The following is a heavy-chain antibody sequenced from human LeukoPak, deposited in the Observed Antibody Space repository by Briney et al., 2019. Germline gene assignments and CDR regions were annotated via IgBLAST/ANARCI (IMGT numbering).Heavy chain of an antibody. CDR3: ARDLVSRSNY. J-gene: IGHJ4*02. CDR2: ISSSGYYI. D-gene: IGHD6-6*01. V-gene: IGHV3-21*01. Sequence: GGSLRLSCAASGFTFSRYTMNWVRQSPGKGLEWVSSISSSGYYIYYADSVKGRFTISRDNAKNSLYLQMNSLRAEDTAVYYCARDLVSRSNYWGQGAPVTVSS. CDR1: GFTFSRYT.